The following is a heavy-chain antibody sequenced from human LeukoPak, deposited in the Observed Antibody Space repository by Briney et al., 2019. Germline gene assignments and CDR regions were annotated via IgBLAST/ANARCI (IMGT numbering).Heavy chain of an antibody. CDR1: GGTFSSYA. J-gene: IGHJ5*02. V-gene: IGHV1-69*05. D-gene: IGHD3-10*01. CDR2: IIPIFGTA. Sequence: SVKVSCKASGGTFSSYAISWVRQAPGQGLEWMGGIIPIFGTANYAQKFQGRVTITTDESTSTAYMELSSLRSEDTAVYYCAVRNYYGSGSYYNRLYNWFDPWGQGTLVTVPS. CDR3: AVRNYYGSGSYYNRLYNWFDP.